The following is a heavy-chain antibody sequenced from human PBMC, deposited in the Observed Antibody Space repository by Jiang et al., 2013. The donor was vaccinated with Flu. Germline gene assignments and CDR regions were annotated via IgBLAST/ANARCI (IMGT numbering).Heavy chain of an antibody. Sequence: GSGPVKPSQTLSLTCTVSGGSISSGDYYWSWIRQPPGKGLEWIGYIYYSGSTYYNPSLKSRVTISVDTSKNQFSLKLSSVTAADTAVYYCARGVRTEYDYGDYYWFDPWGQGTLVTVSS. CDR3: ARGVRTEYDYGDYYWFDP. CDR1: GGSISSGDYY. J-gene: IGHJ5*02. D-gene: IGHD4-17*01. CDR2: IYYSGST. V-gene: IGHV4-30-4*01.